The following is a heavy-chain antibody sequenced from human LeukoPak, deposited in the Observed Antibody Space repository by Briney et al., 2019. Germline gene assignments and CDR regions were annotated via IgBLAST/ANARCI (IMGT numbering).Heavy chain of an antibody. D-gene: IGHD1-1*01. Sequence: PGGSLRLSCSASGFTFSSYAMHWVRQAPGKGLEYVSAISSTGYYTYYADSAKGRFNISRDNAKNSLCLQMNSLRDEDTAVYYCARVGTAGIDFDYWGQGTLVTVSS. CDR1: GFTFSSYA. CDR2: ISSTGYYT. V-gene: IGHV3-64*04. CDR3: ARVGTAGIDFDY. J-gene: IGHJ4*02.